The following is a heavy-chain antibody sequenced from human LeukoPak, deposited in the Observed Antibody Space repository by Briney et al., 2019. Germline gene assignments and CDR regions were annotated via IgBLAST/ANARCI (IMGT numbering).Heavy chain of an antibody. CDR3: ARAHYGDYGDAFDI. CDR2: IIPILGIA. J-gene: IGHJ3*02. CDR1: GGTFSSYA. V-gene: IGHV1-69*04. Sequence: GASVKVSCKASGGTFSSYAISWVRQAPGQGLEWMGRIIPILGIANYAQKFQGRVTITADKSTSTAYMELSSLRSEDTAVYYCARAHYGDYGDAFDIWGQGTMVTVSS. D-gene: IGHD4-17*01.